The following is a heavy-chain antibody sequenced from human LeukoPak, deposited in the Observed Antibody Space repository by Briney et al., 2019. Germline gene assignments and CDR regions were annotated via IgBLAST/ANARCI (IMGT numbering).Heavy chain of an antibody. CDR1: GFTFSSYG. V-gene: IGHV3-30*18. Sequence: GGSLRLSCAASGFTFSSYGMHWVRQAPGKGLEWVAVISYDGNDKYYADSVKGRFTISRDISKNTLYLQMNTLRTEDTAVYCCAKNRGGGYSGYEGDYWGQGTLVTVSS. D-gene: IGHD5-12*01. J-gene: IGHJ4*02. CDR3: AKNRGGGYSGYEGDY. CDR2: ISYDGNDK.